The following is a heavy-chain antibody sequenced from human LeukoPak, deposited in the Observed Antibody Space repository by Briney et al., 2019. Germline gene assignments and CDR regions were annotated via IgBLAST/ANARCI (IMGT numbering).Heavy chain of an antibody. CDR1: GYTFTSYG. V-gene: IGHV1-18*01. J-gene: IGHJ6*03. Sequence: AASVKVSCKASGYTFTSYGISWVRQAPGQGLEWMGWISAYNGNTNYAQKLQGRVTMTTDTSTSTAYMELRSLRSDDTAVYYCARESGYGSGSYRHYYYYMDVWGKGTTVTVSS. D-gene: IGHD3-10*01. CDR3: ARESGYGSGSYRHYYYYMDV. CDR2: ISAYNGNT.